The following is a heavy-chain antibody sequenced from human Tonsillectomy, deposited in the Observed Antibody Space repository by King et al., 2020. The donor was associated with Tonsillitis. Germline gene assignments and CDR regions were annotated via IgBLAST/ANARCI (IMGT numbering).Heavy chain of an antibody. V-gene: IGHV1-3*01. CDR3: ARGYSSTRVDY. CDR2: INAGNGNT. J-gene: IGHJ4*02. D-gene: IGHD6-13*01. Sequence: VQLVQSGAEVKKPGASVKVSCKASGYTFTSYAMHWVRQAPGQRLEWMGWINAGNGNTKYSQKFQGRVTITRDTSASTAYMELSRLRSEDTAVYYCARGYSSTRVDYWGQGTLVTVSS. CDR1: GYTFTSYA.